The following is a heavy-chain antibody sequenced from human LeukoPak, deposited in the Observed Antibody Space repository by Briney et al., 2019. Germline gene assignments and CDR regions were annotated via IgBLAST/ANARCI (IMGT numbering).Heavy chain of an antibody. D-gene: IGHD1-26*01. Sequence: PSETLSLTCTVSGDSISSSNYYWGWIRQPPGKGLEWIGSMYYSGSTYYNPSLKSRVTMSVDTSKNQFSLKLSSVTAADTAVYYCARESGRIDYWGQGTLVTVSS. CDR3: ARESGRIDY. CDR2: MYYSGST. J-gene: IGHJ4*02. CDR1: GDSISSSNYY. V-gene: IGHV4-39*07.